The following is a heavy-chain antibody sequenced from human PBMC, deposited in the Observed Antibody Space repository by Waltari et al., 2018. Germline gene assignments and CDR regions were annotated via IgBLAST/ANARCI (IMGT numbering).Heavy chain of an antibody. CDR3: AKGQGRGTRAFDI. CDR2: ITASGVDT. J-gene: IGHJ3*02. Sequence: EVQLLESGGGLVQPGGSLRLSCAASGFTFSSYALNWVRQAPGKGREWVSVITASGVDTYYADSGKGRFTISRDNSKNTLYLQMNSLRAEDTAVYYCAKGQGRGTRAFDIWGQGTMVSVSS. V-gene: IGHV3-23*01. CDR1: GFTFSSYA. D-gene: IGHD3-10*01.